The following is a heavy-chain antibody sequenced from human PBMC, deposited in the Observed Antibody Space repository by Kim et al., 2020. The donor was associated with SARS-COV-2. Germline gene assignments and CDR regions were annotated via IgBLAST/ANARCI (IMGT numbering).Heavy chain of an antibody. CDR3: ARDLRGYSYGLSAFDI. CDR1: GFTFSSYS. Sequence: GGSLRLSCAASGFTFSSYSMNWVRQAPGKGLEWVSSISSSSSYIYYADSVKGRFTISRDNAKNSLYLQMNSLRAEDTAVYYCARDLRGYSYGLSAFDIWGQGTMVTVSS. D-gene: IGHD5-18*01. J-gene: IGHJ3*02. V-gene: IGHV3-21*01. CDR2: ISSSSSYI.